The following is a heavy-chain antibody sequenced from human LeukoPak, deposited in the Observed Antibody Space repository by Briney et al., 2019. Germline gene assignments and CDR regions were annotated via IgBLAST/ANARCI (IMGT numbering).Heavy chain of an antibody. Sequence: PSETLSLTCAVYGGSFSAYYWSWIRQPPGKGLEWIGEISHSGSTNYNPSLKSRVTISVDTSNNQFSLNLSSVTAADTAVYFCARPNLGYCSGDSCYWNWFDPWGQGTLVTVSS. D-gene: IGHD2-15*01. CDR1: GGSFSAYY. CDR2: ISHSGST. V-gene: IGHV4-34*01. J-gene: IGHJ5*02. CDR3: ARPNLGYCSGDSCYWNWFDP.